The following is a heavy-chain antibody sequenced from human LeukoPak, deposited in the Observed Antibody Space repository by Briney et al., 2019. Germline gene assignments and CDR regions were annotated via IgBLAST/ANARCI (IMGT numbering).Heavy chain of an antibody. CDR2: INPNSGGT. J-gene: IGHJ4*02. CDR1: GYTFTGYY. D-gene: IGHD2-8*01. CDR3: AREIRRYCTNGVCYRGYFDY. V-gene: IGHV1-2*02. Sequence: WASVKVSCKASGYTFTGYYMHWVRQAPGQGLEWMGWINPNSGGTNYAQKFQGRVTMTRDTSISTAYMELSRLRSDDTAVYYCAREIRRYCTNGVCYRGYFDYWGQGTLVTVSS.